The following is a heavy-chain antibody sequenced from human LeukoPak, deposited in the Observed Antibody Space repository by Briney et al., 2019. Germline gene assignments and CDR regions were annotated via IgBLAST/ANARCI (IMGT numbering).Heavy chain of an antibody. Sequence: GGSLRLSCTASGFTFGDYAMSWFRQAPGKGVEWVGFIRSKAYGGTTEYAASVKGRFTISRDDSKSIAYLQMNSLKTEDTAVYYCTRARPGVVVVAARGDYWGQGTLVTVSS. CDR2: IRSKAYGGTT. J-gene: IGHJ4*02. D-gene: IGHD2-15*01. CDR1: GFTFGDYA. CDR3: TRARPGVVVVAARGDY. V-gene: IGHV3-49*03.